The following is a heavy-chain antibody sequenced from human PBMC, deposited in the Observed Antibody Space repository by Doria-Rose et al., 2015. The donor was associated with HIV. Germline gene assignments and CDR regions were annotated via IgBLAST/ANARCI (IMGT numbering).Heavy chain of an antibody. D-gene: IGHD3-3*01. V-gene: IGHV4-31*03. CDR3: ARMGSYRELDY. J-gene: IGHJ4*02. Sequence: QVQLQESGPGLVKPSETLSLTCSVSGASVRSRGYYWNWIRPVPGKGLESLGYTYYTGTSDYSPSLKSRLNMAVDTSKNQFSLKLSFVTVADTAVYYCARMGSYRELDYWGQGALVIVSA. CDR1: GASVRSRGYY. CDR2: TYYTGTS.